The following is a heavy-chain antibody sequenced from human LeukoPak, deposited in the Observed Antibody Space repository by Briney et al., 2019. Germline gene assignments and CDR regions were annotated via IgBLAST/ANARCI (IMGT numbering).Heavy chain of an antibody. Sequence: ASVKVSCKASGYTFTSYYMHWVRQAPGQGLEWMGIINPSGGSTSYAQKFQGRVTMTRDMSTSTVYMELSSLRSEDTAVYYCARDRYDSSGYQPLIDYWGQGTLVTVSS. CDR2: INPSGGST. CDR3: ARDRYDSSGYQPLIDY. J-gene: IGHJ4*02. D-gene: IGHD3-22*01. V-gene: IGHV1-46*01. CDR1: GYTFTSYY.